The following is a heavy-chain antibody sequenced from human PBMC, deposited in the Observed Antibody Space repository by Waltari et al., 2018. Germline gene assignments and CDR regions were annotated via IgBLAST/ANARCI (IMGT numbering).Heavy chain of an antibody. V-gene: IGHV3-30*18. J-gene: IGHJ4*02. D-gene: IGHD2-15*01. Sequence: QVQLVESGGGVVQPGRSLRLSCAASGFTFRSYGLHWVRQAPGKGLEWVAVIWYDGSNKNYADSVKGRFTISRDNSKNTLYLQMNSLRAEDTAMYYCAKDLTQGDYFGYWGQGTLVTVSS. CDR2: IWYDGSNK. CDR1: GFTFRSYG. CDR3: AKDLTQGDYFGY.